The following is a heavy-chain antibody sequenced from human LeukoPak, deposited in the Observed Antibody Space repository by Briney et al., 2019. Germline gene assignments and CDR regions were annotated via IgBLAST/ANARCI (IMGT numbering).Heavy chain of an antibody. J-gene: IGHJ6*03. V-gene: IGHV3-23*01. CDR2: ISGSGGST. Sequence: TGGSLRLSCAASGFTFSSYGMSWVRQAPGKGLEWVSAISGSGGSTYYADSVKGRFTISRDNSKNTVYVQMNSLRAEDTAVYYCAKRSLLSSSWGRPIYYYSYMDVWGKGTAVTISS. CDR1: GFTFSSYG. D-gene: IGHD6-13*01. CDR3: AKRSLLSSSWGRPIYYYSYMDV.